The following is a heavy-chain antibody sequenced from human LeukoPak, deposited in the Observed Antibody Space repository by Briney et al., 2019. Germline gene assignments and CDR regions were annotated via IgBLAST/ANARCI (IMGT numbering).Heavy chain of an antibody. CDR3: AKDLQWLVEIFES. Sequence: GGSLRLSCAASGFTFSSYAMSWVRLVPGKGLEWVSAISGSGVSPHYADSVKGRFTISRDNSKNSLYLQMNSLRAEDTAVYYCAKDLQWLVEIFESWGQGTLVTVSS. CDR1: GFTFSSYA. V-gene: IGHV3-23*01. J-gene: IGHJ4*02. CDR2: ISGSGVSP. D-gene: IGHD6-19*01.